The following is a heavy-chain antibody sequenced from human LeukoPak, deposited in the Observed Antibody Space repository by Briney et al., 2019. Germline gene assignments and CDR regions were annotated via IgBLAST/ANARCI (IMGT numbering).Heavy chain of an antibody. J-gene: IGHJ6*02. D-gene: IGHD3-10*01. Sequence: GGSLRLSCAASGFTFSSYGMHWVRQAPGKGLEWVAVISYDGSNKYYADSVKGRFTISRDNSKNTLYLQMNSLRAEDTAVYYCAKMRVRGPGMDVWGQGTTVTVSS. CDR3: AKMRVRGPGMDV. CDR1: GFTFSSYG. V-gene: IGHV3-30*18. CDR2: ISYDGSNK.